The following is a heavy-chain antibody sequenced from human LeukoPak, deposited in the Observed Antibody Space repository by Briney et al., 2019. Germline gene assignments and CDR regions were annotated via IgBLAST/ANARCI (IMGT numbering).Heavy chain of an antibody. CDR1: GGSFSGYY. CDR3: ARGWDGIAVAGQKYFQH. J-gene: IGHJ1*01. D-gene: IGHD6-19*01. V-gene: IGHV4-34*01. CDR2: INHSGST. Sequence: ETLSLTCAVYGGSFSGYYWSWIRQPPGKGLEWIGEINHSGSTNYNPSLKSRVTISVDTSKNQFSLKLSSVSAADTAVYYCARGWDGIAVAGQKYFQHWGQGTLVTVSS.